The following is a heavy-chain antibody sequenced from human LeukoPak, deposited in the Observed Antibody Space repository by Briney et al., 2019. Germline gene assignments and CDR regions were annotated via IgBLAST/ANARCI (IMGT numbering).Heavy chain of an antibody. CDR3: ARHQGGYYGYDAFDI. V-gene: IGHV3-21*01. CDR1: GLTFSSYS. Sequence: PGGSLRLSCAASGLTFSSYSMNWVRQAPGKGLEWVSSISSSSSYIYYADSVKGRFTISRDNAKNSLYLQMNSLRAEDTAVYYCARHQGGYYGYDAFDIWGQGTMVTVSS. D-gene: IGHD3-10*01. CDR2: ISSSSSYI. J-gene: IGHJ3*02.